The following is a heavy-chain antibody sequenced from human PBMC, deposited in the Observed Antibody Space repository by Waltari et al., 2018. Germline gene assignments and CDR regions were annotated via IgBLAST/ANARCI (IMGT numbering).Heavy chain of an antibody. V-gene: IGHV4-38-2*01. CDR2: IYHSGST. CDR3: ARHHNSGSRDY. D-gene: IGHD1-26*01. Sequence: QVQLQESGPGLVKPSETLSLTCAVSGYSISSGYYWGWIRQPPGKGLEWIGSIYHSGSTYYNPSLKSRVTISVDTSKNQFSLKLSSVTAADTAVYYCARHHNSGSRDYWGQGTLVTVSS. CDR1: GYSISSGYY. J-gene: IGHJ4*02.